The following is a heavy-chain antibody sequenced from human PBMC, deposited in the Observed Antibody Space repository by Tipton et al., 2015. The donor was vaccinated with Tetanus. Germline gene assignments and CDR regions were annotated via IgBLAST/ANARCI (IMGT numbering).Heavy chain of an antibody. CDR1: GYNFTTYN. V-gene: IGHV1-46*01. D-gene: IGHD2-8*02. CDR3: ARESTRGNYQFLDY. J-gene: IGHJ4*02. Sequence: QSGAEVKKPGASVKIYCKASGYNFTTYNIHWVRQAPAQGLEWMGTINPRYGTTSYAKKFQGRVFMTRDQSAATLYMELSSLRLEDTAMFYCARESTRGNYQFLDYWGQGTLVTVSS. CDR2: INPRYGTT.